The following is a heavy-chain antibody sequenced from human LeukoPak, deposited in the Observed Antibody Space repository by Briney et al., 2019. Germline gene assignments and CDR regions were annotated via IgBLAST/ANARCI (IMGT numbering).Heavy chain of an antibody. D-gene: IGHD3-10*01. CDR1: GGSISSYY. V-gene: IGHV4-59*01. CDR2: IYYSGST. Sequence: KASETLSLTCTVSGGSISSYYWSWIRQPPGKGLEWIGYIYYSGSTNYNPSLESRVTISVDTSKNQFSLKLSSVTAADTAVYYCARVRASVRYYFDYWGQGTLVTVSS. J-gene: IGHJ4*02. CDR3: ARVRASVRYYFDY.